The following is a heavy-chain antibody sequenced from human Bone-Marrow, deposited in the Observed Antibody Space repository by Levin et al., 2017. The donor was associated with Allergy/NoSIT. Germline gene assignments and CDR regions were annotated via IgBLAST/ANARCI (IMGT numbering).Heavy chain of an antibody. J-gene: IGHJ5*02. D-gene: IGHD3-10*01. CDR1: GGSVSSYY. CDR3: ARDRWFGAYWGNWFDP. CDR2: ISYGGSA. V-gene: IGHV4-59*02. Sequence: SQTLSLTCTVYGGSVSSYYWAWIRQPPGKGLEWIAYISYGGSAYYNPSLQSRATMSLDTSKNQFSLNLNSVTAADTGVYYCARDRWFGAYWGNWFDPWGQGALVTVSS.